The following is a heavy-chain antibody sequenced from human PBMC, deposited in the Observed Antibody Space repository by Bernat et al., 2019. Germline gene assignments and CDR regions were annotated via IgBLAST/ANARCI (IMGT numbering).Heavy chain of an antibody. Sequence: QVQLVESGGGVVQPGRSLRLSCAASGFTFSSYGMHWVRQAPGKGLEWVAVIWYDGSNKYYADSVKGRFTISRDNSKNTFYLEMNSLRAEDTAVYYCARDRAGQRPGEQQVVRWFDPWGQGTLVTVSP. J-gene: IGHJ5*02. CDR1: GFTFSSYG. CDR2: IWYDGSNK. D-gene: IGHD6-13*01. CDR3: ARDRAGQRPGEQQVVRWFDP. V-gene: IGHV3-33*01.